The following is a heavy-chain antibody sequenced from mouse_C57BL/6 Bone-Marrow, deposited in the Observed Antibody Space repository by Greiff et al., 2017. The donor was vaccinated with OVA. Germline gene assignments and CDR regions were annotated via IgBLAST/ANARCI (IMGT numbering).Heavy chain of an antibody. Sequence: EVKLMESGGGLVKPGGSLKLSCAASGFTFSSYAMSWVRQTPEKRLEWVATISDGGSYTYYPDNVKGRFTISRDNAKNNLYLQMSHLKSEDTAMYYCARDGIYDGYYPYAMDYWGQGTSVTVSS. CDR2: ISDGGSYT. D-gene: IGHD2-3*01. CDR1: GFTFSSYA. J-gene: IGHJ4*01. CDR3: ARDGIYDGYYPYAMDY. V-gene: IGHV5-4*01.